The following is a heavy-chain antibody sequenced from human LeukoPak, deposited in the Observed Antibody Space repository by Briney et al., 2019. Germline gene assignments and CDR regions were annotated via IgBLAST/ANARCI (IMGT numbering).Heavy chain of an antibody. CDR2: IYYSGTT. J-gene: IGHJ4*02. V-gene: IGHV4-59*01. Sequence: SETLSLTCTVSGGSISHYYWSWIRQPPGKGLEWIGYIYYSGTTNYNPSLKSRVTISVDTSKNQFSLKLNSVTAADTAMYYCARVPLYWQDPFDFWGQGTLVTVSS. D-gene: IGHD2-15*01. CDR3: ARVPLYWQDPFDF. CDR1: GGSISHYY.